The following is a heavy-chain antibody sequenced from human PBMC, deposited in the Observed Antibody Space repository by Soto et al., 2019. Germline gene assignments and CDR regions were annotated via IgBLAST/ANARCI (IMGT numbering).Heavy chain of an antibody. Sequence: ASVKVSCKASGYTFTGYYMHWVRQAPGQGLEWMGWINPNSGGTNYAQKIQGRVTMTRNTSISTAFMELSSLRSEDTAVFYCARARPRDCSSTSCYPTFDYWGQGTLVTVSS. D-gene: IGHD2-2*01. J-gene: IGHJ4*02. CDR2: INPNSGGT. CDR1: GYTFTGYY. CDR3: ARARPRDCSSTSCYPTFDY. V-gene: IGHV1-2*02.